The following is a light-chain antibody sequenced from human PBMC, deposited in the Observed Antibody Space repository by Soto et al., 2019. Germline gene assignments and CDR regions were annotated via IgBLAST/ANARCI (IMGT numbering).Light chain of an antibody. J-gene: IGKJ1*01. V-gene: IGKV3-15*01. CDR3: QQYNNWPRT. CDR1: QSVSSN. Sequence: IVLMQSAGALSLSPGERATLSCRASQSVSSNLAWYQQKPGQAPRLLIYGASTRATGIPARFSGSGSGTEFTLTISSLQSEDFAVYYCQQYNNWPRTFGQGTKVDIK. CDR2: GAS.